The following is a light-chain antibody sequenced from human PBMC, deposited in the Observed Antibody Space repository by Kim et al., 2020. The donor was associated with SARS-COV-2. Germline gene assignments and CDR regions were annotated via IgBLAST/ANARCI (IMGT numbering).Light chain of an antibody. CDR3: QQTYTSLQIT. J-gene: IGKJ5*01. V-gene: IGKV1-39*01. CDR2: AAS. Sequence: SVGDSDTITCRASQRISTHVRLYQQKAGKAPELLIYAASTLQDRVPSRFIGDGSVTYFTHTINGLQPEDFATYYCQQTYTSLQITIGQGTRLEIK. CDR1: QRISTH.